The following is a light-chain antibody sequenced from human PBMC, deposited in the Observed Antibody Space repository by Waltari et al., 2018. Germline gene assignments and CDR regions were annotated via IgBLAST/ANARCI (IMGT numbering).Light chain of an antibody. CDR3: QTGGFGIWV. CDR2: VNSDGSH. V-gene: IGLV4-69*01. J-gene: IGLJ3*02. CDR1: SGHSSYA. Sequence: QLMLTQSPSASASLGASVKLTCTLSSGHSSYAIAWSQQQPETGPRYLMKVNSDGSHIKGDWIPDRFSGSSSGAERYLTIPSLQSEDEADYYCQTGGFGIWVFGGGTKLTVL.